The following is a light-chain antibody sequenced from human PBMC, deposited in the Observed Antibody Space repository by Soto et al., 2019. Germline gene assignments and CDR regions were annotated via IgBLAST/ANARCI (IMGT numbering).Light chain of an antibody. V-gene: IGLV2-14*01. CDR3: SSYTSSSTLLI. CDR2: DVS. CDR1: SSDVGCYNY. J-gene: IGLJ1*01. Sequence: QSVLTQPASVSGSPGQSITISCTGTSSDVGCYNYVSWYQQHPGKAPKLMIYDVSNRPSGVSNRFSGSKSGNTASLTISGVQAEDEADYYCSSYTSSSTLLIFGTGTKVTVL.